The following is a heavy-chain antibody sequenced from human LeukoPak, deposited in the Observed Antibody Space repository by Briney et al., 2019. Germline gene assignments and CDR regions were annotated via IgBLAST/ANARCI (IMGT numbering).Heavy chain of an antibody. CDR1: GYTFSSYG. D-gene: IGHD1-26*01. V-gene: IGHV3-30*02. CDR3: AKDSWEVGATSEIDY. CDR2: IRYDGSDK. J-gene: IGHJ4*02. Sequence: GGSLRLSCAASGYTFSSYGMHWVRQAPGKGLEWVAFIRYDGSDKYYADSVKGRFTISRVNSKNMLYLQMNSLRAEDTAVYYCAKDSWEVGATSEIDYWGQGTLVTVSS.